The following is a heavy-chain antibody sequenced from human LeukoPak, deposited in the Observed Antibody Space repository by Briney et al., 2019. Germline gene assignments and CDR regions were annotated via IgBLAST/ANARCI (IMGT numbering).Heavy chain of an antibody. Sequence: SETLSLTCTVSGGSISSYYWSWIRQPPGKGLEWIGRIYTSGSTNYNPSLKSRVTMSVDTSKNQFSLKLSSVTAADTAVYYCARSSRYYYGSGSYYEFDYWDQGTLVTVSS. D-gene: IGHD3-10*01. CDR3: ARSSRYYYGSGSYYEFDY. CDR2: IYTSGST. J-gene: IGHJ4*02. V-gene: IGHV4-4*07. CDR1: GGSISSYY.